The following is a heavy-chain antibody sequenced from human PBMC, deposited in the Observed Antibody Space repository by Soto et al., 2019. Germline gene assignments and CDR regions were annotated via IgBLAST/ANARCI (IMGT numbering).Heavy chain of an antibody. Sequence: ASVKFSCKASGYTFTSYYMHWVRQAPGQVLECMVIINPSGGITSYXXKFHGRVXXTRDTSTTTVXMELSSLRSEDTAVYYCARDRADRSEYYFDYXX. CDR3: ARDRADRSEYYFDY. J-gene: IGHJ4*01. V-gene: IGHV1-46*03. CDR1: GYTFTSYY. D-gene: IGHD6-25*01. CDR2: INPSGGIT.